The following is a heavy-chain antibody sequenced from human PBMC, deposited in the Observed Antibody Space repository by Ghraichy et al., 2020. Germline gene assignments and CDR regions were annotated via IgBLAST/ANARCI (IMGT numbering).Heavy chain of an antibody. CDR2: IYYSGST. CDR1: GGSISSYY. D-gene: IGHD4-17*01. J-gene: IGHJ4*02. Sequence: SETLSLTCTVSGGSISSYYWSWIRQPPGKGLEWIGYIYYSGSTNYNPSLKSRVTISVDTSKNQFSLKLSSVTAADTAVYYCARESTTGYFDYWGQGTLVTVSS. CDR3: ARESTTGYFDY. V-gene: IGHV4-59*01.